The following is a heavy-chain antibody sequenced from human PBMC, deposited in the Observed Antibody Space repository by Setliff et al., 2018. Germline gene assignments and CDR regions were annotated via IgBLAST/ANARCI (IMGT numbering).Heavy chain of an antibody. J-gene: IGHJ4*02. CDR3: ARAKGYCSSTSCRIYYFDY. D-gene: IGHD2-2*01. V-gene: IGHV1-2*06. CDR2: INPSSGAT. CDR1: GYTFTGYY. Sequence: ASVKVSCKASGYTFTGYYMYWVRQAPGQGLEWMGRINPSSGATIYAQKFQGRVTMTSDTSISTAYMELGRLRSDDTAVYYCARAKGYCSSTSCRIYYFDYWGRGTLVTVSS.